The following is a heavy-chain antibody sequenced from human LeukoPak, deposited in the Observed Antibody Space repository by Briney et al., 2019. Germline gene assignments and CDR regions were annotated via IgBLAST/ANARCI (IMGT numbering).Heavy chain of an antibody. V-gene: IGHV1-2*06. CDR1: GYTFTGYY. Sequence: ASVKVSCKASGYTFTGYYMHWVRQAPGQGLEWMGRINPNSGGTNYAQKFQGRVTMTRDTSISTAYMELSGLRSDDTAVYYCARASVAVAGTQYWGQGTLVTVSS. CDR3: ARASVAVAGTQY. J-gene: IGHJ4*02. D-gene: IGHD6-19*01. CDR2: INPNSGGT.